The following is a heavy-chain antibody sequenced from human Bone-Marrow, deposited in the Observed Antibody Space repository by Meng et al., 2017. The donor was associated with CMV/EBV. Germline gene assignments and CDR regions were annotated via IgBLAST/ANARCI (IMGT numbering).Heavy chain of an antibody. Sequence: GESLKISCAASGFTFSSYSMNWVRQAPGKGLEWVSYISSSSSTIYYADSVKGRFTISRDNAKNSLYLQMNSLRAEDTAVYYCARDRGDGVVPAAISYSDNDGFDIWGQGTMVTVSS. V-gene: IGHV3-48*04. D-gene: IGHD2-2*01. CDR3: ARDRGDGVVPAAISYSDNDGFDI. J-gene: IGHJ3*02. CDR1: GFTFSSYS. CDR2: ISSSSSTI.